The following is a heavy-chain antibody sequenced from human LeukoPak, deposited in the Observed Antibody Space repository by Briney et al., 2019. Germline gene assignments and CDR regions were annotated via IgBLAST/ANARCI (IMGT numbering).Heavy chain of an antibody. J-gene: IGHJ3*02. CDR1: GLTFSSYG. D-gene: IGHD3-10*01. CDR3: AINHYGSNSDVFDI. CDR2: IWADGTHE. V-gene: IGHV3-33*01. Sequence: GRSLRLSCAGSGLTFSSYGMHWVRQAPGKGLEWVAVIWADGTHEDYIDSVKGRFTISRDNSKNTLYLQMNSLRADDTAVYYCAINHYGSNSDVFDIWGQGTMVTVSS.